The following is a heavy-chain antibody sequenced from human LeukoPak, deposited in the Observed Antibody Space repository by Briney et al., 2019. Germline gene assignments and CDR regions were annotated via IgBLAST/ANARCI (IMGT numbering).Heavy chain of an antibody. CDR3: ARDPRSSYYIGGYFDY. Sequence: GGSLRLSCAASGFTFSSYWMSWVRQAPGKGLEWVANIKQDGSEKYYVDSVKGRFTISRDNAKNSLYLQMNSLRAEDTAVYYCARDPRSSYYIGGYFDYWGQGTLVTVSS. V-gene: IGHV3-7*01. J-gene: IGHJ4*02. CDR2: IKQDGSEK. D-gene: IGHD3-22*01. CDR1: GFTFSSYW.